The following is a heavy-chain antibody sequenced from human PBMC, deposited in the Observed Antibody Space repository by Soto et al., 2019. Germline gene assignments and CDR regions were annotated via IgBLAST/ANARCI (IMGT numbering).Heavy chain of an antibody. CDR1: GFTFSTYA. D-gene: IGHD2-15*01. CDR2: IGDSEGETT. CDR3: LKGSCGSGVGFDVNCWFEI. J-gene: IGHJ5*02. Sequence: EVQLLESGGGLVQPGGSLRLSCAASGFTFSTYAMTWVRQAPGKGPEWVSRIGDSEGETTHYADSVKGRFTISRDNAKNTLYLQMISLRVEDTAITFCLKGSCGSGVGFDVNCWFEIRRQETRVTVSS. V-gene: IGHV3-23*01.